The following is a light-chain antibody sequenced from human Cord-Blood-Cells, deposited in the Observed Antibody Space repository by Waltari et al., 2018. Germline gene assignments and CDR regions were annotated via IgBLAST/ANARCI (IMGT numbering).Light chain of an antibody. J-gene: IGLJ2*01. CDR3: CSYAGSSTFEV. Sequence: QSALTPPASVSGSPGQSITIPCTGTSRDVGSYNLVSWYQQHPGKAPKLMIYEGSKRPSGVSNRFSGSKSGNTASLTISGLQAEDEADYYCCSYAGSSTFEVFGGGTKLTVL. CDR1: SRDVGSYNL. CDR2: EGS. V-gene: IGLV2-23*03.